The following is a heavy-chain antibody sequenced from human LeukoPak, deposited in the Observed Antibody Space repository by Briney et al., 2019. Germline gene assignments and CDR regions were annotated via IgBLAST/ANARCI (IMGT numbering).Heavy chain of an antibody. J-gene: IGHJ4*02. CDR1: GFTFSSYR. CDR3: ARGVDTAMVFNYFDY. Sequence: GWSLTLSRAASGFTFSSYRMHWVRQAPGKGLAWVSSISSSSSYIYYADSVKGRFTISRDNAKNSLYLQMNSLRDEDTAVYYCARGVDTAMVFNYFDYWGQGTLVTVSS. V-gene: IGHV3-21*01. CDR2: ISSSSSYI. D-gene: IGHD5-18*01.